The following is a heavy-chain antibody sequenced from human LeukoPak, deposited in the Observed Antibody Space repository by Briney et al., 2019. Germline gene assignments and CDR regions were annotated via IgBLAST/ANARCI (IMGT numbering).Heavy chain of an antibody. CDR1: GGSFSGYY. CDR3: ATAAGRSRPNWFDP. V-gene: IGHV4-34*01. J-gene: IGHJ5*02. Sequence: SETLSLTCAVYGGSFSGYYWSWIRQPSGKGLEWIGEINHSGSTNYNPSLKSRVTISVDTSKNQFSLKLSSVTAADTAVYYCATAAGRSRPNWFDPWGQGTLVTVSS. CDR2: INHSGST. D-gene: IGHD6-13*01.